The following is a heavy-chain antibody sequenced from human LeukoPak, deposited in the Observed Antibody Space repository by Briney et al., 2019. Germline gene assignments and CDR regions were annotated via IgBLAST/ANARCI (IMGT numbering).Heavy chain of an antibody. D-gene: IGHD2-2*01. CDR2: IIPIFGTA. CDR1: GVTFSSYA. V-gene: IGHV1-69*13. CDR3: ARVPLPAAMVSPPGRWVFFDY. Sequence: GASVKVSCKASGVTFSSYAISWVRQAPGQGLEWMGGIIPIFGTANYAQKFQGRVTITADESTSTAYMELSSLRSEDTAVYYCARVPLPAAMVSPPGRWVFFDYWGQGTLVTVSS. J-gene: IGHJ4*02.